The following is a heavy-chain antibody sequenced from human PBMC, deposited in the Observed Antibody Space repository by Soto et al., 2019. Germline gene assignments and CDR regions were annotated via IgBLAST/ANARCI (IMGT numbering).Heavy chain of an antibody. CDR3: TKRIGAYAMDV. D-gene: IGHD6-13*01. J-gene: IGHJ6*02. CDR2: IRGKTDTYAT. V-gene: IGHV3-73*01. Sequence: GSLRLSCAASRFTFSGSSMHCVRQASGKGLEWVGRIRGKTDTYATAYAAPVRGRFTISRDDSKNTAYLQMNILKTEDTAVYFCTKRIGAYAMDVWGQGTTVTVSS. CDR1: RFTFSGSS.